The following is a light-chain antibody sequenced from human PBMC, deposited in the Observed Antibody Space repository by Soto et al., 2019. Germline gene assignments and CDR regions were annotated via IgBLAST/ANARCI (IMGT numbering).Light chain of an antibody. CDR3: QQYNNWPLT. V-gene: IGKV3-15*01. CDR2: GPS. CDR1: QSVTSN. J-gene: IGKJ4*01. Sequence: EIVMTQSPATLSVSPGERVALSCRASQSVTSNLAWYQQKPGQAPRLLIYGPSTRATGIPARFSGSGSGTEFTLTISSLQSEDFAVYYCQQYNNWPLTFGGGTKVDI.